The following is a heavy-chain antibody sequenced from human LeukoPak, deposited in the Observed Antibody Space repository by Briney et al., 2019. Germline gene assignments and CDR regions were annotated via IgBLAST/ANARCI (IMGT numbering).Heavy chain of an antibody. CDR3: TRGSGYSYGYRPPFYYYMGV. D-gene: IGHD5-18*01. V-gene: IGHV3-48*01. J-gene: IGHJ6*03. CDR1: GITFSNYS. Sequence: PGGSLRLSCAPSGITFSNYSMNWVRQAPGKGLEWVSYISSSGRTIYYADSVKGRFTISRDNAKNSLYLQMNSLRAEDTAVYYCTRGSGYSYGYRPPFYYYMGVWGKGTTVTVSS. CDR2: ISSSGRTI.